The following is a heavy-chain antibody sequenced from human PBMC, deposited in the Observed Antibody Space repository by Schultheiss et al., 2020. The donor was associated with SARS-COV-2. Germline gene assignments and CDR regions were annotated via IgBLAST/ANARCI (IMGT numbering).Heavy chain of an antibody. D-gene: IGHD3-9*01. V-gene: IGHV3-30*04. CDR1: GFTFSSYA. J-gene: IGHJ4*02. CDR3: ASNPFLTGYSGGFDY. CDR2: ISYDGSNK. Sequence: GGSLRLSCAASGFTFSSYAMHWVRQAPGKGLEWVAVISYDGSNKYYADSVKGRFTISRDNSKNTLYLQMNSLRAEDTAVYYCASNPFLTGYSGGFDYWGQGTLVTVSS.